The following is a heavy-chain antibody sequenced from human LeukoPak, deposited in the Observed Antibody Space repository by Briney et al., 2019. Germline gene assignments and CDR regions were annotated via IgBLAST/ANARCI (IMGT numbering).Heavy chain of an antibody. J-gene: IGHJ4*02. CDR2: MYYSGST. CDR1: GFTFSSYA. Sequence: GSLRLSCAASGFTFSSYAMSWVRQAPGKGLEWIGYMYYSGSTNYNPTLKSRVTISVDTSKNQFSLKLSSVTAADTAVYYCARVAYYGSGSLNFDYWGQGTLVTVSS. CDR3: ARVAYYGSGSLNFDY. V-gene: IGHV4-59*01. D-gene: IGHD3-10*01.